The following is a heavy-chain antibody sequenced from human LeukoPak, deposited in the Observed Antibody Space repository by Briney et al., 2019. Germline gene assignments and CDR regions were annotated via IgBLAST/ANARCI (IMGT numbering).Heavy chain of an antibody. D-gene: IGHD3-22*01. CDR2: ISGSGGST. Sequence: PGGSLRLSCAASGFNFSSYVMSWVRQAPGKGLEWVSAISGSGGSTYYADSVKGRFTISRDNSKNTLYMQMNSLRAEDTAVYYCAKSHDSSGSDYWGQGTLVTVSS. CDR3: AKSHDSSGSDY. J-gene: IGHJ4*02. CDR1: GFNFSSYV. V-gene: IGHV3-23*01.